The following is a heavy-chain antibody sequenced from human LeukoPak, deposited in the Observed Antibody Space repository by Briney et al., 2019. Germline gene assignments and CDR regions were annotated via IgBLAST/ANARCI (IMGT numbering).Heavy chain of an antibody. CDR3: ATGVHSSGWYRVSEGFYFDY. J-gene: IGHJ4*02. V-gene: IGHV3-23*01. CDR2: ISGSGGST. Sequence: GASLRLSCAASGFTFSSYAMSWVRQAPGKGLEWVSAISGSGGSTYYADSVKGRFTISRDNSKNTLYLQMNSLRAEDTAVYYCATGVHSSGWYRVSEGFYFDYWGQGTLVTVSS. CDR1: GFTFSSYA. D-gene: IGHD6-19*01.